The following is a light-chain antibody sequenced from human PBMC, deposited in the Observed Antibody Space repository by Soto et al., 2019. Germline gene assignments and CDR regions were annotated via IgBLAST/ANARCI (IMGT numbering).Light chain of an antibody. Sequence: VMTQSPATLSVSPGERATLSCRASESVSSTYLAWYQQRPGQPPRLLIYGASTRDTGVPTRFSGSGSGTEFTLTITSLQSEDFAVYYCQQYNNWPLWTFGQGTKVDIK. CDR1: ESVSSTY. V-gene: IGKV3D-15*01. J-gene: IGKJ1*01. CDR2: GAS. CDR3: QQYNNWPLWT.